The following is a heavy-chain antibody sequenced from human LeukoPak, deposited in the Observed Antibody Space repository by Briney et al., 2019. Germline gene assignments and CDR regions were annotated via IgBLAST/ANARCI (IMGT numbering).Heavy chain of an antibody. CDR2: ISTSSIYI. D-gene: IGHD6-6*01. CDR3: ARGEWSSSPFDY. J-gene: IGHJ4*02. Sequence: KTGGSLRLSCAASGFTFSTYSMNWVRQAPGKGLEWISFISTSSIYIYYADSVKGRFTISRDNARNSLYLQMNSLRAEDTAVYYCARGEWSSSPFDYWGQGTLVTVSS. V-gene: IGHV3-21*01. CDR1: GFTFSTYS.